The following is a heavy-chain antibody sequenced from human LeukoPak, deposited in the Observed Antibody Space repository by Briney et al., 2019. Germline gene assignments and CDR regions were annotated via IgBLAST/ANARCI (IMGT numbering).Heavy chain of an antibody. CDR3: ARLHASPYYFDY. V-gene: IGHV4-38-2*01. J-gene: IGHJ4*02. CDR2: IYHSGST. Sequence: PSETLSLTCAVSGYSISSGYYWGWIRQPPGNGLEWIGSIYHSGSTYYNPSLKSRVTISVDTSKNQFSLKLSSVTAADTAVYYCARLHASPYYFDYWGQGTLVTVSS. CDR1: GYSISSGYY.